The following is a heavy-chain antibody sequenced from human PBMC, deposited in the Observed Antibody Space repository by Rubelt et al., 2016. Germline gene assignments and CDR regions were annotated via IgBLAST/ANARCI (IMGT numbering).Heavy chain of an antibody. CDR1: GYTFTNYG. Sequence: QVQLVQSGAEVKKPGASVKVSCKASGYTFTNYGMHWVRQAPGQRLEWMGWIDACNGDTKYSQKLKDRVSITRDASANTAYMELSSLRSEDTAVYYCARANHGDYEDYWGQGTLVTVSS. V-gene: IGHV1-3*01. CDR2: IDACNGDT. D-gene: IGHD4-17*01. J-gene: IGHJ4*02. CDR3: ARANHGDYEDY.